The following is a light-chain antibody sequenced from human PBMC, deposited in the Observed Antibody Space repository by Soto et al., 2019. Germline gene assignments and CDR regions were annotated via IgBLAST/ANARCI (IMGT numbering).Light chain of an antibody. CDR3: QQSYKTPFT. V-gene: IGKV1-39*01. Sequence: DIQMTQSPSSLSASVGDRVTITCRASQNISKYLTWYQRKPWKAPKLLIYAPSTLQSGVPSRFSGSESGAEFTLTISSLQPEDFGDYICQQSYKTPFTFGPATKVEIK. CDR1: QNISKY. J-gene: IGKJ3*01. CDR2: APS.